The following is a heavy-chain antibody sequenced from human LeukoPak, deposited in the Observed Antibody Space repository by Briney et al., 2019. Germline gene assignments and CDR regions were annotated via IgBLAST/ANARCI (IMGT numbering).Heavy chain of an antibody. J-gene: IGHJ6*03. D-gene: IGHD4-17*01. CDR2: KNPNTGNT. Sequence: ASVKVSCKASGYTFTSYDINWVRQATGQGLEWMGWKNPNTGNTGYAQKFQGRVTITTDTSINTAYMELNSLRSEDMALYYCARSPPNYGDYVDYYYYMDVWGKGTTVTVSS. CDR3: ARSPPNYGDYVDYYYYMDV. V-gene: IGHV1-8*03. CDR1: GYTFTSYD.